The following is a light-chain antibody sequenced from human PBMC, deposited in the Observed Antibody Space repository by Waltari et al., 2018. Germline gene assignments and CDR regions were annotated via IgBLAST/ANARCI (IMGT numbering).Light chain of an antibody. CDR1: QTTNY. CDR3: QQIDSTIRT. Sequence: EIVLTQSPASLSLSPGERATLSRRASQTTNYLAWYQQKPGQAPRLRIYGASRRATGIPERFSGSGSGTDFTLTISSLEPEDFAMYYCQQIDSTIRTFGQGTKVEIK. V-gene: IGKV3-20*01. J-gene: IGKJ1*01. CDR2: GAS.